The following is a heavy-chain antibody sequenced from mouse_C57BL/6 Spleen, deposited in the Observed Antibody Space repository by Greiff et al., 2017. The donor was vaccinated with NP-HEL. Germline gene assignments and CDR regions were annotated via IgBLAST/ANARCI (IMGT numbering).Heavy chain of an antibody. J-gene: IGHJ2*01. V-gene: IGHV5-4*01. CDR1: GFTFSSYA. Sequence: EVQLVESGGGLVKPGGSLKLSCAASGFTFSSYAMSWVRQTPEKRLEWVATISDGGSYTYYPDNVKGRFTISRDNAKNNLYLQMSHLKSEDTAMYYCARPSTMVTPAYFDYWGQGTTLTVSS. CDR3: ARPSTMVTPAYFDY. CDR2: ISDGGSYT. D-gene: IGHD2-1*01.